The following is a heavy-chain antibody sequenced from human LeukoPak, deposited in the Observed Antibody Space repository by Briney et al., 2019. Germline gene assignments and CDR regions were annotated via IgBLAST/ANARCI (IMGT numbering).Heavy chain of an antibody. CDR1: GFTFSSYV. CDR3: AKGLGKTTVTPLGY. V-gene: IGHV3-23*01. Sequence: GSLRLSCAASGFTFSSYVMSWVRQAPGKGLEWVSGISAGGGSTYYADSVKGRFTISGDNSKNTLYLQMDRLRAEDTAVYYCAKGLGKTTVTPLGYWGQGTLVTVSS. CDR2: ISAGGGST. J-gene: IGHJ4*02. D-gene: IGHD4-11*01.